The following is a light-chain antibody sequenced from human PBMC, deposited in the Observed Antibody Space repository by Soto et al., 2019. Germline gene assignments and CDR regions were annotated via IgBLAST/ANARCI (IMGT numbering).Light chain of an antibody. CDR2: TGT. CDR3: QQANSFPLT. J-gene: IGKJ4*01. V-gene: IGKV1-12*01. Sequence: DIQMTQSPSSVSASVGDRVSITFRASQGISSWLAWYQQKPGRAPKLLTYTGTSLQSGVTSRFSGTGSGTDFTLTISSLQLEDVATYYCQQANSFPLTFGGGTKVEIK. CDR1: QGISSW.